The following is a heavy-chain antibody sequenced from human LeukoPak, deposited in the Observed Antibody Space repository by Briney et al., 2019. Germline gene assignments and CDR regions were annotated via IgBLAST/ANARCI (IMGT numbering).Heavy chain of an antibody. V-gene: IGHV3-30*18. CDR3: AKSPAVACTSDLDY. D-gene: IGHD6-19*01. CDR1: GFTFSSYG. J-gene: IGHJ4*02. Sequence: GRSLRLSCAASGFTFSSYGMHWVRQAPGKGLEWVAVISYDGSNKYYADSVKGRFTISRDNSKNTLYLQMNSLRAEDTAVYYCAKSPAVACTSDLDYWGQGTLVTVSS. CDR2: ISYDGSNK.